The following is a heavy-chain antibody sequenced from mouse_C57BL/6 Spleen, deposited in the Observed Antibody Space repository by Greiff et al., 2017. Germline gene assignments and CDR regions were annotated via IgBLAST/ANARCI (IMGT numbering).Heavy chain of an antibody. D-gene: IGHD2-2*01. Sequence: QVQLQQSGPELVKPGASVKISCKASGYAFSSSWMNWVKQRPGKGLEWIGRIYPGDGDTNYNGKFKGKATLTADKSSSTAYMQLSSLTSEDSAVYFCARDATMVTTGRMDYWGQGTSVTVSS. CDR1: GYAFSSSW. CDR2: IYPGDGDT. J-gene: IGHJ4*01. V-gene: IGHV1-82*01. CDR3: ARDATMVTTGRMDY.